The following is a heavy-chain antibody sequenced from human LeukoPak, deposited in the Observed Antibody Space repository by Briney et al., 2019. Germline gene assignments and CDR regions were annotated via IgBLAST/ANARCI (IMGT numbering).Heavy chain of an antibody. J-gene: IGHJ4*02. CDR3: ARGLSGDSSAWFY. V-gene: IGHV5-51*01. Sequence: GESLKISCKSSGYSFTSYWIGWVRQMPGKGLEWMGIIYPGDSDTRYSPSFQGQVTISADKSISTAYLQWSSLKASDTALYYCARGLSGDSSAWFYWGQGTLVTVSS. D-gene: IGHD6-19*01. CDR2: IYPGDSDT. CDR1: GYSFTSYW.